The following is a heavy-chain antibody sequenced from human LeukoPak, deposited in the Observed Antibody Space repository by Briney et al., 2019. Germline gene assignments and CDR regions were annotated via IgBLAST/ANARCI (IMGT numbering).Heavy chain of an antibody. CDR3: ARRDGDI. V-gene: IGHV4-59*08. J-gene: IGHJ3*02. Sequence: SETLSLTCTVSGGSISSYHWTWIRQRPEEGLEWIGYMYNSGTTNYNPSLKSRVTISVDTSKNEVSLKLNSVTAADTAVYYCARRDGDIWGQGTMVTVSS. D-gene: IGHD5-24*01. CDR1: GGSISSYH. CDR2: MYNSGTT.